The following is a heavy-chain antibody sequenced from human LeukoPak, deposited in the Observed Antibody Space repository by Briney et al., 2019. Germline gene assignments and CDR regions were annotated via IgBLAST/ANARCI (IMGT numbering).Heavy chain of an antibody. Sequence: PGGSLTLSCAASGFTFSNYGLSWVRQAPGKGLEWVSGISNSGGSTNYADSVKGRFTISRDNSKNTLYLQVNSLRAEDTAVYYCARAGNGYYCDCWGQGTLVTVSS. J-gene: IGHJ4*02. D-gene: IGHD3-3*01. CDR1: GFTFSNYG. CDR2: ISNSGGST. V-gene: IGHV3-23*01. CDR3: ARAGNGYYCDC.